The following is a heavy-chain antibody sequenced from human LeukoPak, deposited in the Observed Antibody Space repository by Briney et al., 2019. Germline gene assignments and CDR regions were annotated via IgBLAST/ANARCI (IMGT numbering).Heavy chain of an antibody. Sequence: SVNVSCKASGGTFSSYAISWVRQAPGQGLEWMGGIIPIFGTANYAQKFQGRVTITTDESTSTAYMELSSLRSEDTAVYYCARYDYVWGSYRYWFDPWGQGTLVTVSS. J-gene: IGHJ5*02. CDR2: IIPIFGTA. CDR1: GGTFSSYA. CDR3: ARYDYVWGSYRYWFDP. V-gene: IGHV1-69*05. D-gene: IGHD3-16*02.